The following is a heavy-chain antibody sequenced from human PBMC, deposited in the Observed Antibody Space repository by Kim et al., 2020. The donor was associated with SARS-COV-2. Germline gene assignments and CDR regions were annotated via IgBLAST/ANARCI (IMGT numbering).Heavy chain of an antibody. Sequence: SHKSRVTISVNKSKNQFSLKLSSGTAADTAVYYCARRVRITIFGVVTYFDYWGQGTLVTVSS. CDR3: ARRVRITIFGVVTYFDY. D-gene: IGHD3-3*01. V-gene: IGHV4-61*05. J-gene: IGHJ4*02.